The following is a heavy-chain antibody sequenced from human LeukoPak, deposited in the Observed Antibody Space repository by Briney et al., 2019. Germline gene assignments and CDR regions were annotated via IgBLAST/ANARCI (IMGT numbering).Heavy chain of an antibody. Sequence: PSETLSLTCTVSRGSISSTNYYWGWVRQPPGKGLEWIRTIYYNERTYYNPSLKSRVTISVDTSKNQFSLNLSSVTAADTAVYYCAMDTTVVERFDYWGQGTLVTVSS. J-gene: IGHJ4*01. V-gene: IGHV4-39*01. CDR2: IYYNERT. D-gene: IGHD1-1*01. CDR1: RGSISSTNYY. CDR3: AMDTTVVERFDY.